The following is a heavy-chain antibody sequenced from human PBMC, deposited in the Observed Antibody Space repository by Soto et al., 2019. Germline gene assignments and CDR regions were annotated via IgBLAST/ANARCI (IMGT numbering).Heavy chain of an antibody. CDR1: EGKIINHGDC. CDR2: IYYSGT. CDR3: ARDLAYCASGSCYAKWGF. V-gene: IGHV4-30-4*01. Sequence: LSWSVAEGKIINHGDCWSRKKQPPGKGLEWIGFIYYSGTYYNPSLKSRATISADTSKNHFSLKLTSVTAADTAVYYCARDLAYCASGSCYAKWGFWVQGTLV. D-gene: IGHD2-21*01. J-gene: IGHJ4*02.